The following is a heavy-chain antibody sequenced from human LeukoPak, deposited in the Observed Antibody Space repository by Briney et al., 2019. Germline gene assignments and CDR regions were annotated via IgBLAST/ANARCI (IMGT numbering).Heavy chain of an antibody. J-gene: IGHJ5*02. CDR1: GGSISSGDYY. D-gene: IGHD3-3*01. CDR2: IYYSGST. V-gene: IGHV4-30-4*08. Sequence: PSETLSLTCTVSGGSISSGDYYWSWVRQPPGKGLEWIGYIYYSGSTYYNPSLKSRVTISVDTSKNQFSLKLSSVTAADTAVYYCARFDFQPSLNWFDPWGQGTLVTVSS. CDR3: ARFDFQPSLNWFDP.